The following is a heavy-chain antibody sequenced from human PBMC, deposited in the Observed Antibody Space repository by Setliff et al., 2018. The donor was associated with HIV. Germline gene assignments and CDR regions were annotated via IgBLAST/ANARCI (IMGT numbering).Heavy chain of an antibody. D-gene: IGHD2-15*01. V-gene: IGHV4-39*02. CDR3: ARDATRGGDMDV. CDR2: IYYSGST. J-gene: IGHJ6*03. CDR1: GASTSSSTYY. Sequence: SETLSLTCTVSGASTSSSTYYWGWIRQPPGKGLEWIGYIYYSGSTYYNPSLKSRVTISVDTSKNHFSLRLSSVTAEDTAVYYCARDATRGGDMDVWAKGTTVTVSS.